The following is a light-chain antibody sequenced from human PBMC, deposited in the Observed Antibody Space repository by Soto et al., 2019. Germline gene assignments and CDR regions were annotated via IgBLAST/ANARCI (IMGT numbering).Light chain of an antibody. CDR2: DTS. J-gene: IGKJ1*01. V-gene: IGKV3-11*01. CDR1: QSVSNY. CDR3: QQRSKFLWT. Sequence: EIVLTQSPATLSLSPGERATLSCRASQSVSNYLAWYQQKPGQAPRLLMYDTSNRAPGIPARFSGSGSGTDFTLTISRLEPEDFAVYFCQQRSKFLWTFGQGTKVDI.